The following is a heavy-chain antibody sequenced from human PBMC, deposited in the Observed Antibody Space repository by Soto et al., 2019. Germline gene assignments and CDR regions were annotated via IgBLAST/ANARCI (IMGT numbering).Heavy chain of an antibody. CDR2: IYPGDSDT. CDR3: ARRRSSGGQKYGAFDI. CDR1: GYSFTSYW. V-gene: IGHV5-51*01. J-gene: IGHJ3*02. D-gene: IGHD6-19*01. Sequence: PGESLKISCKGSGYSFTSYWIGWVRQMPGKGLEWMGIIYPGDSDTRYSPSFQGQVTISADKSISTAYLQWSSLKASDTAMYYCARRRSSGGQKYGAFDIWGQGTMVTVSS.